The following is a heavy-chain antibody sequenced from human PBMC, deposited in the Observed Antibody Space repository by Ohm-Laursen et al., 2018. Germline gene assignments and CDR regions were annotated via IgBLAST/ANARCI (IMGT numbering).Heavy chain of an antibody. D-gene: IGHD2-21*02. Sequence: RSLRLSCAASGFTFSNYGMHWVRQAPGKGLEWLAVISSDGRNEYYVDSVKGRFTISRDNSKNTLDLQMNSLRADDTAVYYCTRDRLAFCSGDCYSGDYWGQGILVIVSS. J-gene: IGHJ4*02. CDR1: GFTFSNYG. CDR3: TRDRLAFCSGDCYSGDY. V-gene: IGHV3-33*05. CDR2: ISSDGRNE.